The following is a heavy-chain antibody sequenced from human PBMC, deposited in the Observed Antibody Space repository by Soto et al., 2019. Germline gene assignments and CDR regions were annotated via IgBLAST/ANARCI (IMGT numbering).Heavy chain of an antibody. Sequence: ASVKVSCKASGGTCSSYAISWVLHAPGQGLEWMGGIIPIFGTANYAQKFQGRVTITADKSTSTAYMELSSLRSEDTAVYYCASTVDTAMGGLNYYYYGMDVWGQGTTVTVSS. CDR2: IIPIFGTA. J-gene: IGHJ6*02. V-gene: IGHV1-69*06. D-gene: IGHD5-18*01. CDR1: GGTCSSYA. CDR3: ASTVDTAMGGLNYYYYGMDV.